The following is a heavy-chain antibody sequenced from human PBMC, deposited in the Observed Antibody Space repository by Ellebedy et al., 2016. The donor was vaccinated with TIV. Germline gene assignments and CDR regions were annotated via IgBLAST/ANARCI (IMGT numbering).Heavy chain of an antibody. CDR1: GFTLTSYA. Sequence: GGSLRLSXTASGFTLTSYAMSWVRLAPGRGLEWVSGISGRAGTTIYADAVKGRFAISRDTSKNTLYLQMNSLRAEDTAVYYCAKCSGDSCYSSGAFDIWGQGTMVTVSS. CDR3: AKCSGDSCYSSGAFDI. V-gene: IGHV3-23*01. J-gene: IGHJ3*02. D-gene: IGHD2-15*01. CDR2: ISGRAGTT.